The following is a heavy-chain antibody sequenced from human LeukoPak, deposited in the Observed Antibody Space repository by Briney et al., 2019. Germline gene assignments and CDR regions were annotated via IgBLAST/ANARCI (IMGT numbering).Heavy chain of an antibody. D-gene: IGHD1-26*01. CDR2: MNPNSGNT. CDR1: GYTFTSYD. CDR3: ASSERRSFSYYYGMDV. J-gene: IGHJ6*02. Sequence: GASVKVSCTASGYTFTSYDINWVRQATGQGLEWMGWMNPNSGNTGYAQKFQGRVTMTRNTSISTAYMELSSLRSEDTAVYYCASSERRSFSYYYGMDVWGQGTTVTVSS. V-gene: IGHV1-8*01.